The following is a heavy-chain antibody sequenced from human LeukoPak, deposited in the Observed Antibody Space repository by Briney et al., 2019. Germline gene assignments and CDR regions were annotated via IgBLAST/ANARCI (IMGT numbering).Heavy chain of an antibody. Sequence: PGRSLRLSCTASGFTFGDYAMSWVRQAPGKGLEWVSAISGSGGSTYYADSVKGRFTISRDNSKNTLYLQMNSLRAEDTAVCYCAKELSGWYNYWGQGTLVTVSS. J-gene: IGHJ4*02. CDR2: ISGSGGST. CDR1: GFTFGDYA. V-gene: IGHV3-23*01. D-gene: IGHD6-19*01. CDR3: AKELSGWYNY.